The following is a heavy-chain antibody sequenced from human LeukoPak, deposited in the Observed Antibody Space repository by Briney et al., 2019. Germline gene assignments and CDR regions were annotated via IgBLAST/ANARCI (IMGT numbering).Heavy chain of an antibody. CDR3: ARGDSSGSACYFDY. J-gene: IGHJ4*02. CDR1: GGSFSGYY. V-gene: IGHV4-34*01. Sequence: SETLSLTCAVYGGSFSGYYWSWIRQPPGKGLEWIGEINHSGSTNHNPSLKSRVTISVDTSKNQFSLKLSSVTAADTAVSYCARGDSSGSACYFDYWGQGTLVTVSS. D-gene: IGHD3-22*01. CDR2: INHSGST.